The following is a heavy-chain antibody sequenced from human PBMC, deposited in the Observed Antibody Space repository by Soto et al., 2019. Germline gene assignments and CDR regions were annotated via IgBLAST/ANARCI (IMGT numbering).Heavy chain of an antibody. CDR1: GFTFSSYD. J-gene: IGHJ6*02. Sequence: VGSLRLSCAASGFTFSSYDMHWVRQATGKGLEWVSAIGTAGDTYYPGSVKGRFTISRENAKNSLYLQMNSLRAGDTAVYYCARDRAVAGSDYYYYGMDVWGQGTTVTVSS. V-gene: IGHV3-13*01. CDR2: IGTAGDT. D-gene: IGHD6-19*01. CDR3: ARDRAVAGSDYYYYGMDV.